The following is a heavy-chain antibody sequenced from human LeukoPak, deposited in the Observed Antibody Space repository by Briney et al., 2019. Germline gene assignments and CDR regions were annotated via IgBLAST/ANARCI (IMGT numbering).Heavy chain of an antibody. Sequence: GGSLRLPCVASGFALSTYWMDWVRQAPGKGPVWISHISGDGSRTSYADSVKGRFTIFRDNAKNTLYLQMNSLRAEDTAVYYCGRNRGYDALDYWGQGTLVTVSS. CDR1: GFALSTYW. CDR2: ISGDGSRT. V-gene: IGHV3-74*01. D-gene: IGHD5-12*01. CDR3: GRNRGYDALDY. J-gene: IGHJ4*02.